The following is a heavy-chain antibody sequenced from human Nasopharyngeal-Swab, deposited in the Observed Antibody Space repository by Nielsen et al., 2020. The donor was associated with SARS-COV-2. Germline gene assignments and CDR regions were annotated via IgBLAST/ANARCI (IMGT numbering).Heavy chain of an antibody. CDR1: GFTVSSNY. V-gene: IGHV3-53*01. CDR3: ARVSGGDCYSFCYYYYYMDV. Sequence: GESLKISCAASGFTVSSNYMSWVRQAPGKGLEWVSVIYSGGSTYYADPVKGRFTISRDNSKNTLYLQMNSLRAEDTAVYYCARVSGGDCYSFCYYYYYMDVWGKGTTVTVSS. CDR2: IYSGGST. D-gene: IGHD2-21*02. J-gene: IGHJ6*03.